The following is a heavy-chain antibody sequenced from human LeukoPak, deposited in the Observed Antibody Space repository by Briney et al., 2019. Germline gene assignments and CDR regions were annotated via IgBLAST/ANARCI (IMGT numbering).Heavy chain of an antibody. Sequence: SETLSLTCTVSGGSIGSYYWSWIRRPAGKGLEWIGRIYTSGSTNYNPSLKSRVTISVDTSKNQFSLKLSSVTAADTAVYYCARAQPTVTLYYFDYWGQGTLVTVSS. CDR3: ARAQPTVTLYYFDY. J-gene: IGHJ4*02. CDR2: IYTSGST. CDR1: GGSIGSYY. V-gene: IGHV4-4*07. D-gene: IGHD4-17*01.